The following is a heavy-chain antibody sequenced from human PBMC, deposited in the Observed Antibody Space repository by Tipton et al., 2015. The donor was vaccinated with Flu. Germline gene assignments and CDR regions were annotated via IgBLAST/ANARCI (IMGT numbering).Heavy chain of an antibody. CDR2: IYPGDSDT. D-gene: IGHD3-22*01. CDR3: ARHFSGAAGYYDSSGYPFDH. V-gene: IGHV5-51*01. J-gene: IGHJ4*02. CDR1: GYSFTSYW. Sequence: QLVQSGAEVKKPGESLKISCKGSGYSFTSYWIGWVRQMPGKGLEWMGIIYPGDSDTRYSPSFQGQVTISADKSISTAYLQWSSLKASDTAMYYCARHFSGAAGYYDSSGYPFDHWGQGTLVTVSS.